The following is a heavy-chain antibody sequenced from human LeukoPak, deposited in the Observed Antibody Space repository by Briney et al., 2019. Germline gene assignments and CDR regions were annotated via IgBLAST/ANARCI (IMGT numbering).Heavy chain of an antibody. J-gene: IGHJ4*02. CDR2: INHSGGT. CDR1: GVSFSGYY. V-gene: IGHV4-34*01. CDR3: ARGREYCSSTSCYYSYFDY. D-gene: IGHD2-2*01. Sequence: SETLSLTCAVYGVSFSGYYWSWLRQPPGKGLEWIGEINHSGGTNYNPSLKSRVTISVDTSKNQFSLKLSSVTAADTAVYYCARGREYCSSTSCYYSYFDYWGQGTLVTVSS.